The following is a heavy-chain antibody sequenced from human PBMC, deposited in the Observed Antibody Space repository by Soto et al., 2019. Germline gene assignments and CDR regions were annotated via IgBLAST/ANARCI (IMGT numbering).Heavy chain of an antibody. CDR2: TRNKSNSYTT. CDR1: GFTFSDHY. J-gene: IGHJ4*02. D-gene: IGHD6-13*01. V-gene: IGHV3-72*01. Sequence: GGSLRLSCAASGFTFSDHYMDWVRQAPGKGQEWVGRTRNKSNSYTTEYAASVKGRFTISRDDSKNSLYLQMNSLKTEDTAVYYCARGGSSWYFSGDYWGQGTLVTVSS. CDR3: ARGGSSWYFSGDY.